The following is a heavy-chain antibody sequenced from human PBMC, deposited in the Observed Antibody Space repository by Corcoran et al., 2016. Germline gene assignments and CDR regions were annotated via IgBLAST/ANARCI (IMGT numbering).Heavy chain of an antibody. CDR3: ARSGNYYGSGSQYFDY. V-gene: IGHV1-69*01. Sequence: QVQLVQSGAEVKKPGSSVKVSCKASGGTFSSYAISWVRQAPGQGLEWMGGIIPIFGTANYAQKFQGRVTITADESTSTAYMELSSLRSEYTAVYYCARSGNYYGSGSQYFDYWGQGTLVTVSS. CDR1: GGTFSSYA. D-gene: IGHD3-10*01. CDR2: IIPIFGTA. J-gene: IGHJ4*02.